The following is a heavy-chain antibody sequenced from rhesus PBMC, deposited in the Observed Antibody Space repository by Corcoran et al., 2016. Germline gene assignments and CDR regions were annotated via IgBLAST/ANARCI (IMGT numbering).Heavy chain of an antibody. J-gene: IGHJ4*01. CDR3: ARDKSLGY. CDR1: GFTFSDYY. CDR2: LRNLANGGTA. D-gene: IGHD3-3*01. Sequence: EVRLVGCGGGLVQPGGSLRLSCAASGFTFSDYYMSWVRQAPGKGPEWFGFLRNLANGGTAEYAASVKGRFTISRDDSKSIASLQVNSLTTEDTAVYYCARDKSLGYWGQGVLVTVSS. V-gene: IGHV3-116*02.